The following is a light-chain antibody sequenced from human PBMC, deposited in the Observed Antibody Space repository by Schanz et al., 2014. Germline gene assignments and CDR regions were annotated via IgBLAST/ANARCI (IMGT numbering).Light chain of an antibody. CDR2: ANS. Sequence: SVLTQPPSVSGAPGQRVTISCTGSSSNIGALYDVHWYQQLPGTAPKLLIYANSRRPSGVPDRFSGSKSGTSASLAIIGLQSEDEADYYCATWDDGLTARVFGGGTKLTVL. CDR3: ATWDDGLTARV. CDR1: SSNIGALYD. J-gene: IGLJ3*02. V-gene: IGLV1-40*01.